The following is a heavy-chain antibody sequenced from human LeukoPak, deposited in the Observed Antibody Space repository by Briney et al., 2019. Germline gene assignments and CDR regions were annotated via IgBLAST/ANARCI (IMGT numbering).Heavy chain of an antibody. V-gene: IGHV3-11*01. Sequence: GGSLRLSCAASGFTFRDYYMSWIRQVPGKGLEWVSYISNDGNSMYYADSVKGRFTISRDNARNSLFLQINSLRVEDTAVYYCARKQASVPGDYWGQETLVTVSS. CDR2: ISNDGNSM. J-gene: IGHJ4*02. D-gene: IGHD2-21*01. CDR1: GFTFRDYY. CDR3: ARKQASVPGDY.